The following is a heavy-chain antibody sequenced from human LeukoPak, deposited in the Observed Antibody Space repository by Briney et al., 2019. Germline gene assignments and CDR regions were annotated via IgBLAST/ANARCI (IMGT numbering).Heavy chain of an antibody. CDR2: SDPEDGET. V-gene: IGHV1-24*01. Sequence: ASVKVSCKVSGYTLTELSMHWVRQAPGKGLGWMGGSDPEDGETIYAQKFQGRVTMTEDTSTDTAYMELSSLRSEDTAVYYCATPHASNGYYYYFDYWGQGTLVTVSS. CDR1: GYTLTELS. CDR3: ATPHASNGYYYYFDY. J-gene: IGHJ4*02. D-gene: IGHD3-22*01.